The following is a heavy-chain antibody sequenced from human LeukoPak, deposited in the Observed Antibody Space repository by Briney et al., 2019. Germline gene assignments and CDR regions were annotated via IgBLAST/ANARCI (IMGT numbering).Heavy chain of an antibody. Sequence: GGSLRLSCAASGFTFSSYEMNWVRQAPGKGLEWVSYISSSGSTIYYADSVKGRFTISRDNAKNSLYLQMNSLRAEDTAVYYCARDRAVAGTAVEIFDYWGQGTLVTVSS. CDR3: ARDRAVAGTAVEIFDY. CDR1: GFTFSSYE. V-gene: IGHV3-48*03. D-gene: IGHD6-19*01. J-gene: IGHJ4*02. CDR2: ISSSGSTI.